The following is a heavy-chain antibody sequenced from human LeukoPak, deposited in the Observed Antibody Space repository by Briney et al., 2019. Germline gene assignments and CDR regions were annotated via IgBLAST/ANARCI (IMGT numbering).Heavy chain of an antibody. CDR1: GFTVSSNS. CDR2: IYSDNT. CDR3: ARRAGAYSHPYDY. D-gene: IGHD4/OR15-4a*01. Sequence: GGSLRLSCTVSGFTVSSNSMSWVRQAPGKGLEWVSFIYSDNTHYSDSVKGRFTISRDNSKNTLYLQMNSLRAEDTAVYYCARRAGAYSHPYDYWGQGTRVIVSS. J-gene: IGHJ4*02. V-gene: IGHV3-53*01.